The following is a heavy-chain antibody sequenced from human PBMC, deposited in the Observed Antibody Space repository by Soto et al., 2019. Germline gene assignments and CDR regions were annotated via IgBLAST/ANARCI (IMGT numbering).Heavy chain of an antibody. CDR3: GRSTGNYRNFDY. V-gene: IGHV3-72*01. CDR2: TRNKANSYTK. CDR1: GFTFSDHY. J-gene: IGHJ4*01. D-gene: IGHD1-7*01. Sequence: GGSLRLSCAASGFTFSDHYMDWVRQAPGKGLEWVGRTRNKANSYTKEYAASVKGRFTISRDDSKNSLYLQMNSLKTEDTAVYYGGRSTGNYRNFDYWGHGTLVNVS.